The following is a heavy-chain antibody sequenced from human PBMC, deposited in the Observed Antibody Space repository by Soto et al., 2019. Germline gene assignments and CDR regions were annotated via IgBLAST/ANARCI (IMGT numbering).Heavy chain of an antibody. V-gene: IGHV4-59*01. J-gene: IGHJ4*02. D-gene: IGHD3-22*01. CDR2: LYYGRSA. Sequence: QVQLQESGPGLVKPSETLSLTCAVSGDSISSYYCMWIRQPPGQGLESIGYLYYGRSANYNPSLKSRVTLSVQTSTNQCPLTLSSMTAADPAVYYCAIRSMAVVPEYWGQGTLVTVSS. CDR3: AIRSMAVVPEY. CDR1: GDSISSYY.